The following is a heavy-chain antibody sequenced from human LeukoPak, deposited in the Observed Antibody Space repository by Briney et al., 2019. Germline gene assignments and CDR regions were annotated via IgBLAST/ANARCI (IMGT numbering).Heavy chain of an antibody. CDR1: GFTFSSYS. Sequence: GGSLRLSCAASGFTFSSYSMNWVRQAPGKGLEWVSSISSSSSYIYYADSVKGRFTISRDNAKNSLYLQMNSLRAEDTAVYYCASFDYDILTGYDPRWDYWGQGTLVTVSS. V-gene: IGHV3-21*01. CDR2: ISSSSSYI. CDR3: ASFDYDILTGYDPRWDY. J-gene: IGHJ4*02. D-gene: IGHD3-9*01.